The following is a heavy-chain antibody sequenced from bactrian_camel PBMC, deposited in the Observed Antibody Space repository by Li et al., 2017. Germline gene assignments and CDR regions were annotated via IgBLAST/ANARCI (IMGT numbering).Heavy chain of an antibody. CDR2: INKDGDKQ. V-gene: IGHV3-1*01. Sequence: VQLVESGGGLVQPGGSLRLSCAASGFDFEDYTMSWVRQATGKGLEWVSAINKDGDKQWFAESVKGRFTISRENAKNTMYLQLNSLATEDTAMYYCAKDRYGGSYYGADFGYWGQGTQVTVS. CDR3: AKDRYGGSYYGADFGY. D-gene: IGHD6*01. J-gene: IGHJ6*01. CDR1: GFDFEDYT.